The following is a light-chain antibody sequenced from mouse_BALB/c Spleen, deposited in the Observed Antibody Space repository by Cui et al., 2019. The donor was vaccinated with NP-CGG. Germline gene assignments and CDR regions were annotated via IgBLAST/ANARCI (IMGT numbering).Light chain of an antibody. CDR3: ALWYNNHWV. J-gene: IGLJ1*01. CDR1: TGAITTSNY. CDR2: GNR. Sequence: QPVVTPESALTTSPGEPVPPTCRSSTGAITTSNYANWAQEKPDHLVTGLIGGNRYRAPGVPARFSGSLIGDKAALTITGAQTEDEAIYFCALWYNNHWVFGGGTKLTVL. V-gene: IGLV1*01.